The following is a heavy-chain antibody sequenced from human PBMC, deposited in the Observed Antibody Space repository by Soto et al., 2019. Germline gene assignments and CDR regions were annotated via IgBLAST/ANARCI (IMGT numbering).Heavy chain of an antibody. Sequence: LRLSCAASGFTFSSYAMHWVRQAPGKGLEWVAVISYDGSNKYYADSVKGRFTISRDNSKNTLYLQMNSLRAEDTAVYYCARDNRITIFGVVTPPGYWGQGTLVTVSS. CDR3: ARDNRITIFGVVTPPGY. V-gene: IGHV3-30-3*01. CDR2: ISYDGSNK. D-gene: IGHD3-3*01. CDR1: GFTFSSYA. J-gene: IGHJ4*02.